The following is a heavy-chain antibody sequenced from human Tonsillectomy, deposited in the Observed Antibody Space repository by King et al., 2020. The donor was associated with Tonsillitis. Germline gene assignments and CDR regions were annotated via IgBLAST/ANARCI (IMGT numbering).Heavy chain of an antibody. CDR1: GFTFSSYV. V-gene: IGHV3-30*18. D-gene: IGHD3-22*01. CDR3: AKEMEGHDSGGYYFNYYFDY. J-gene: IGHJ4*02. Sequence: VQLVESGGGVVQPGRSLRLSCAASGFTFSSYVMHWVRQAPGKGLEWVADISYDGSNKNYADSVKGRFTISRDNSKNTVDLQRNSLRAEDTAVYYCAKEMEGHDSGGYYFNYYFDYWGQGTLVTVSS. CDR2: ISYDGSNK.